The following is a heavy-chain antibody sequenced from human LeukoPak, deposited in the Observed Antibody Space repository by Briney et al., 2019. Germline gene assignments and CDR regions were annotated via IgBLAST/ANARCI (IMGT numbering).Heavy chain of an antibody. CDR2: ISSSSSYI. Sequence: GGSLRLSCAASGFPFSSYSMNWVRQAAGQGLEWVSSISSSSSYIYYADSVKGRFTISRDNAKNSLYLQMNSLRAEDTAVYYCARSYDSSGYGDYWGQGTLVTVSS. CDR3: ARSYDSSGYGDY. CDR1: GFPFSSYS. D-gene: IGHD3-22*01. J-gene: IGHJ4*02. V-gene: IGHV3-21*01.